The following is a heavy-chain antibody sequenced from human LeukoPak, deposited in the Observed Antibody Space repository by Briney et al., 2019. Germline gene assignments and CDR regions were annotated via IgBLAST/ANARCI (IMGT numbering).Heavy chain of an antibody. J-gene: IGHJ4*02. Sequence: SETLSLTCAVYGGSFSGYYWSWIRQPPGKGLEWIGEINHSGSTNYNPSLKSRVTISVDTSKNQFSLKLSSVTAADTAVYYCARSIAAYWGQGTPVTVSS. CDR2: INHSGST. D-gene: IGHD6-6*01. CDR3: ARSIAAY. V-gene: IGHV4-34*01. CDR1: GGSFSGYY.